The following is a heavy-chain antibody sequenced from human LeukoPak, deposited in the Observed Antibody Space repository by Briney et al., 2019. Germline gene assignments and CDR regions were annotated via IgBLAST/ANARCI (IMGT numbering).Heavy chain of an antibody. CDR3: ARGNGYNSAPLGY. J-gene: IGHJ4*02. Sequence: SETLSLTCAVYGGSFSGYYWSWIRQPPGKGLEWIGEINHSGSTNYNPSLKSRVTISVDTSKNQLSLKLSSVTAADTAVYYCARGNGYNSAPLGYWGQGTLVTVSS. V-gene: IGHV4-34*01. CDR1: GGSFSGYY. CDR2: INHSGST. D-gene: IGHD5-24*01.